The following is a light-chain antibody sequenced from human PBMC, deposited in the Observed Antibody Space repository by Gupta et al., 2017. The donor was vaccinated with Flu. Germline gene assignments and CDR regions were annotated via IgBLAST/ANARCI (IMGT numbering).Light chain of an antibody. CDR1: QDIRND. CDR2: AVS. V-gene: IGKV1-17*01. Sequence: DIQMTQSPSSLSASIGDRVIITCRASQDIRNDLAWYRQRPGKAPERLIYAVSSLQSGVPSRFSGSGSGTEFILTISSLQPEDFAVYFCRYYHFYEISFGGGTKVEIK. J-gene: IGKJ4*01. CDR3: RYYHFYEIS.